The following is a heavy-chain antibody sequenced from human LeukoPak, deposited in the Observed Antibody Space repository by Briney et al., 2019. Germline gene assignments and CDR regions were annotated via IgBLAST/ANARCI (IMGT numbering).Heavy chain of an antibody. Sequence: GGSLRLSCVASGFTISHYWMTWVRQAPGKGFEWVANIEKDGGEKTYVDSVKGRFTISRDNAKNSIFLQMNSLRVEDMAIYYCVRDGGTDWYDPWGQGTLVSVSS. CDR3: VRDGGTDWYDP. CDR2: IEKDGGEK. J-gene: IGHJ5*02. D-gene: IGHD3-16*01. CDR1: GFTISHYW. V-gene: IGHV3-7*01.